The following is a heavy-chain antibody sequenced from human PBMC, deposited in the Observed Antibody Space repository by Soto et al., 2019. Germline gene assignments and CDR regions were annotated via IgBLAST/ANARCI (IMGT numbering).Heavy chain of an antibody. D-gene: IGHD2-15*01. Sequence: SLPCAVPGFSISRGNDWGLIRKHPRKGLECIGSVYHGVNTYDNPSLKSRVSISIDLSKHQFSLKLTSVTAADTAAYYCARARWYDAFNVWGQGTVVTGSS. CDR1: GFSISRGND. J-gene: IGHJ3*01. V-gene: IGHV4-38-2*01. CDR2: VYHGVNT. CDR3: ARARWYDAFNV.